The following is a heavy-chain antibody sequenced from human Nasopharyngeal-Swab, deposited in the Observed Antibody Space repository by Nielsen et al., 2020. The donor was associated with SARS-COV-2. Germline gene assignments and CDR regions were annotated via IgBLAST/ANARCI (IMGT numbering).Heavy chain of an antibody. J-gene: IGHJ4*02. Sequence: GESLKISCAASGFTLSWYWMQWVREVPGKGMVWVARISDDENTINYADSVKGRFTISRDYAKNTLYLQMNNLRAEDTAIYYCSRDLGGAYGYWGQGTLVTVSS. V-gene: IGHV3-74*01. CDR3: SRDLGGAYGY. CDR2: ISDDENTI. CDR1: GFTLSWYW. D-gene: IGHD3-16*01.